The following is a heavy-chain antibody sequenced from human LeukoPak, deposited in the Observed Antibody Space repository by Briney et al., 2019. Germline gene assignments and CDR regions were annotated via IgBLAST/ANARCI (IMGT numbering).Heavy chain of an antibody. V-gene: IGHV3-48*03. CDR1: GFTFSSYA. CDR3: ARDRGAVVPAASFDY. D-gene: IGHD2-2*01. Sequence: PGASLRLSCAASGFTFSSYAMSWVRQAPGKGLEWVSYISSSGSTIYYADSVKGRFTISRDNAKNSLYLQMNSLRAEDTAVYNCARDRGAVVPAASFDYWGQGTLVTVSS. CDR2: ISSSGSTI. J-gene: IGHJ4*02.